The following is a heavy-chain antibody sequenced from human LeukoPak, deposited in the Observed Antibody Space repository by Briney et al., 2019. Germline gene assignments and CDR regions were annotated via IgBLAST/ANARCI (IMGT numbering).Heavy chain of an antibody. CDR2: ITGSGGST. Sequence: GGSLRLSCVASGFTFSNYAMSWVRHAPGKGLEWVSGITGSGGSTYYADSVKGRFTISRDNSKSTLYLQMNSLRDDDTAVYYCAKKRVDDRPPLHWGQGTLVTVSS. D-gene: IGHD6-25*01. CDR3: AKKRVDDRPPLH. J-gene: IGHJ4*02. CDR1: GFTFSNYA. V-gene: IGHV3-23*01.